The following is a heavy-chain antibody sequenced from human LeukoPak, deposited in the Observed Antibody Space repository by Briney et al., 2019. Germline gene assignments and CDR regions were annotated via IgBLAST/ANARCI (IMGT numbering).Heavy chain of an antibody. D-gene: IGHD2-8*01. CDR3: IREYEGGYFDY. CDR2: IYPSVDTT. J-gene: IGHJ4*02. Sequence: ASVKVSCKTSGYTFTNYYIHWVRQAPGQGLEWIGTIYPSVDTTDSSQKFKGRVTVTRDTSTSTVYMELRTLRSEDTAIYYCIREYEGGYFDYWGQGTLVTVSS. CDR1: GYTFTNYY. V-gene: IGHV1-46*01.